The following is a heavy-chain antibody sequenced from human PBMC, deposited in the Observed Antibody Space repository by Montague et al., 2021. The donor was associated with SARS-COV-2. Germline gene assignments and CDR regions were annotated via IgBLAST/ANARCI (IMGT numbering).Heavy chain of an antibody. Sequence: SETLSLTCAVSGGSISSGGYYWNWLRQHPEKGLEWIGYIYYSVSTNYNPSLRSRVTISEDTAKNQFSLKLTSVTAADTAVYYCARDKEMIFWGQGILVTVSS. J-gene: IGHJ4*02. CDR1: GGSISSGGYY. V-gene: IGHV4-31*11. D-gene: IGHD2-15*01. CDR2: IYYSVST. CDR3: ARDKEMIF.